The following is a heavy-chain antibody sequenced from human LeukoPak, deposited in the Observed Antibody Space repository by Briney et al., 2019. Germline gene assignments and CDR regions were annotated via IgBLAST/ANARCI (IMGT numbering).Heavy chain of an antibody. J-gene: IGHJ1*01. V-gene: IGHV1-3*01. CDR1: GYTFTSYA. CDR3: ATTIALKSSGYSLGQYFQH. Sequence: ASVKVSCKASGYTFTSYAMHWVRQAPGQRLEWMGWINAGNGNTKYSQKFQGRVTMTEDTSTDTAYMELSSLRSEDTAVYYCATTIALKSSGYSLGQYFQHWGQGTLVTVSS. CDR2: INAGNGNT. D-gene: IGHD3-22*01.